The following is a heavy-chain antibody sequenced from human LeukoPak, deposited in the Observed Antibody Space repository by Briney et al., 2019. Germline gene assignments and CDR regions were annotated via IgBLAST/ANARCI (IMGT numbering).Heavy chain of an antibody. J-gene: IGHJ5*02. V-gene: IGHV1-18*01. CDR2: ISAYNGNT. Sequence: ASVKVCCKASGYTFTSYGISWVRQAPGQGLEWMGWISAYNGNTNYAQKLQGRVTMTTDTSTSTAYMELRSLRSDDTAVYYCARDPTRVPAAYNWFDPWGQGTLVTVSS. CDR1: GYTFTSYG. D-gene: IGHD2-2*01. CDR3: ARDPTRVPAAYNWFDP.